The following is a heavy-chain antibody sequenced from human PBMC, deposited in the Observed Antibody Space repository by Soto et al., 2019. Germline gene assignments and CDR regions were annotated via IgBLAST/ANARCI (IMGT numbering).Heavy chain of an antibody. J-gene: IGHJ6*03. Sequence: KPSETLSLTCAVYGGSFSGYYWSWIRQPPGKGLEWIGEINHSGSTNYNPSLKSRVTISVDTSKNQFSLKLSSVTAADTAVYYCARGPGYGDYYYYYYMDVWGKGTTVTVSS. V-gene: IGHV4-34*01. CDR1: GGSFSGYY. D-gene: IGHD4-17*01. CDR2: INHSGST. CDR3: ARGPGYGDYYYYYYMDV.